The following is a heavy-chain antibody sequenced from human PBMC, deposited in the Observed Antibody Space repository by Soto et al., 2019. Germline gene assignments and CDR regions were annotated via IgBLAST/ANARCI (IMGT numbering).Heavy chain of an antibody. J-gene: IGHJ1*01. CDR1: GYTFTSYA. Sequence: QVPLVQSGAEVKKPGASVKVSCKASGYTFTSYAMHWVRQAPGQRLEWMGWINAGNGNTKYSQKFQGRVTITRDTSASPAYMELSSLRSEDTAVYYCARAPGGSSSAYFQHWGQGTLVTVSS. D-gene: IGHD6-6*01. V-gene: IGHV1-3*01. CDR2: INAGNGNT. CDR3: ARAPGGSSSAYFQH.